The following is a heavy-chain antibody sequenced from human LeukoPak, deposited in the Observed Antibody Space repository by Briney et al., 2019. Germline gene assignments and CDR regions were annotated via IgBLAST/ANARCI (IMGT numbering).Heavy chain of an antibody. V-gene: IGHV3-74*01. CDR2: IKSDGSST. D-gene: IGHD3-22*01. Sequence: GGSLRLSCAASGFTFSTYWMHWVRQAPGKGLVWVSRIKSDGSSTNYADSVKGRFTLSRDNAKNTLYLQMNSLRAEDTAVYHCAKSRSYYYEVGFDYWGQGTLVTVSS. CDR3: AKSRSYYYEVGFDY. CDR1: GFTFSTYW. J-gene: IGHJ4*02.